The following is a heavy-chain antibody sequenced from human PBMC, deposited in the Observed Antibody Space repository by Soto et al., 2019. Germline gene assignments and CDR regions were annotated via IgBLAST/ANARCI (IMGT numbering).Heavy chain of an antibody. V-gene: IGHV3-23*01. D-gene: IGHD6-19*01. Sequence: EVQLLESGGGLVQPGGPLRLSCAASGFTFSSYAMSWVRQAPGKGLEWVSAISGSGGSTYYADSVKGRFTISRDNSKNTLYLQMNSLRAEDTAVYYCARAKIQYSSGWIFDYWGQGTLVTVSS. CDR1: GFTFSSYA. CDR3: ARAKIQYSSGWIFDY. J-gene: IGHJ4*02. CDR2: ISGSGGST.